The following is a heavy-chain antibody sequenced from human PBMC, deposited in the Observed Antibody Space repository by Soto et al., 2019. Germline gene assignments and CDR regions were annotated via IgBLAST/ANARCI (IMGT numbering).Heavy chain of an antibody. CDR1: GGSISSYY. V-gene: IGHV4-59*01. J-gene: IGHJ6*02. CDR3: ARHITMIRGVFYYHYGMDV. D-gene: IGHD3-10*01. CDR2: IYYSGTT. Sequence: SETLSLTCTVSGGSISSYYWSWFRQPPGKGLEWIGYIYYSGTTNYNPSLKSRVTISLDTSKNQFSLKLSSVTAADTAVYYCARHITMIRGVFYYHYGMDVWGQGTTLTVSS.